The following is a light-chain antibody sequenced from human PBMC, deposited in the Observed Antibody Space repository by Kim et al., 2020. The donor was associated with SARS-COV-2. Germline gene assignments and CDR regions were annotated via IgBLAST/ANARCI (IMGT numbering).Light chain of an antibody. CDR1: QGSSSY. CDR2: AAS. J-gene: IGKJ1*01. CDR3: QQYYTYPRT. Sequence: ASQGGRVTTTWPARQGSSSYLAWYQRKPGKAPKLLIDAASTLESGGPSRFSGRGSGTDFTLTISCLQSDDVATYYCQQYYTYPRTFGQGTKVEIK. V-gene: IGKV1-8*01.